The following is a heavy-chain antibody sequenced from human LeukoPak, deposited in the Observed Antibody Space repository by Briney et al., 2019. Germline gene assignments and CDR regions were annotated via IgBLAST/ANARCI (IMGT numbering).Heavy chain of an antibody. V-gene: IGHV3-23*01. J-gene: IGHJ5*02. Sequence: GGSLRLSCAASGFTFSSYALSWVRQAPGKGLEWVSAISGSGGSTYYADPVKGRFTISRDNSKNTLYLQMNSLRAEDTAVYYCAKDQQQWLEQGWFDPWGQGILVTVSS. D-gene: IGHD6-19*01. CDR3: AKDQQQWLEQGWFDP. CDR2: ISGSGGST. CDR1: GFTFSSYA.